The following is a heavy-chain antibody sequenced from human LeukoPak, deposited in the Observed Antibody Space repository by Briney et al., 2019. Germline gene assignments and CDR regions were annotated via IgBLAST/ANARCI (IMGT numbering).Heavy chain of an antibody. J-gene: IGHJ5*02. CDR1: GGTFSSYA. Sequence: GASVKVSCKASGGTFSSYAISWVRQAPGQGLEWMGGIIPIFGTANYAQKFQGGVTITTDESTSTAYMELSSLRSEDTAVYYCARAPVYYDFKRFDPWGQGTLVTVSS. D-gene: IGHD3-3*01. V-gene: IGHV1-69*05. CDR2: IIPIFGTA. CDR3: ARAPVYYDFKRFDP.